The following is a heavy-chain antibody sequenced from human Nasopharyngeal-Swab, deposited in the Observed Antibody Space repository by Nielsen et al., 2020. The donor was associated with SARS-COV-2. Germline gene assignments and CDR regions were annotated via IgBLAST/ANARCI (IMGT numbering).Heavy chain of an antibody. D-gene: IGHD3-16*01. J-gene: IGHJ4*02. CDR1: AFTFDDYA. CDR2: ISWNSGSI. Sequence: GGSLRLSCAASAFTFDDYAMHWVRQAPGKGLEWVSCISWNSGSIGYADSVKGRFTISRDNAKNSLYLQMNSLRAEDTALYYCAKDRKLRAGGVDYWGQGTLVTVSS. V-gene: IGHV3-9*01. CDR3: AKDRKLRAGGVDY.